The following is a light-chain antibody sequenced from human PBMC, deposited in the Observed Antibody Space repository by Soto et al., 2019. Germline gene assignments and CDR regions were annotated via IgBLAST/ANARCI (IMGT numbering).Light chain of an antibody. CDR1: QSLLHSNGYNY. J-gene: IGKJ4*01. CDR3: MQALDSPLT. Sequence: DIVMTQSPLSLPVTPGEPASISCRSNQSLLHSNGYNYLDWYLQKPGQSPQLLIYLGSNRAFGVSDRFSGSGSATDFTLKICSVKTEDVGVYYCMQALDSPLTFGGGTKVEIK. V-gene: IGKV2-28*01. CDR2: LGS.